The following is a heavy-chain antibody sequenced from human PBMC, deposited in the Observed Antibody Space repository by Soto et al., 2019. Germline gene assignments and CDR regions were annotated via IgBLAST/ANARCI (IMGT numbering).Heavy chain of an antibody. CDR2: ITNSGST. D-gene: IGHD3-10*01. Sequence: PSETLSLTCGVYSGFSGDYFWTWIRQPPGKGLEWLGEITNSGSTNYNPSLRSRLTLSVGTSKNEFSLKLTSVTAADTAVYYCALGYYYPFDNWGRGTLVTVSS. CDR1: SGFSGDYF. J-gene: IGHJ4*02. V-gene: IGHV4-34*01. CDR3: ALGYYYPFDN.